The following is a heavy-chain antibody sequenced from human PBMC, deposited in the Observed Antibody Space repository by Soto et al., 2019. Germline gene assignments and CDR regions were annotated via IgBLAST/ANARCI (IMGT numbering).Heavy chain of an antibody. D-gene: IGHD6-6*01. CDR1: GYTFSTYY. J-gene: IGHJ3*01. CDR3: ARDNSISAKARALDG. CDR2: ISGFNGNT. V-gene: IGHV1-18*01. Sequence: QVRLVQSGTVVTEPGASVKVSCKASGYTFSTYYISWVRQAPGQGLQWLGWISGFNGNTFSPQEVQDRVVMTMDTSATTAYMDLTTLRTADTAVYYCARDNSISAKARALDGWGXVKLVTGSS.